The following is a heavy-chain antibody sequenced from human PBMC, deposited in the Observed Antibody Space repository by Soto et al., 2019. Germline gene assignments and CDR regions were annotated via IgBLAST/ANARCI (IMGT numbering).Heavy chain of an antibody. D-gene: IGHD3-22*01. J-gene: IGHJ6*02. CDR1: GFTFSSYW. CDR2: INSDGSST. V-gene: IGHV3-74*01. CDR3: ASGYYDYYYYGMDV. Sequence: GGSLRLSCAASGFTFSSYWMHWVRQAPGKGLVWVSRINSDGSSTSYADSVKGRFTISRDNAKNTLYLQMNSLRAEDTAVYYCASGYYDYYYYGMDVWGQGTTVTV.